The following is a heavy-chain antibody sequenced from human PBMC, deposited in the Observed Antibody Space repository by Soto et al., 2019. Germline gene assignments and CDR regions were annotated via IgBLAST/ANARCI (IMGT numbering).Heavy chain of an antibody. V-gene: IGHV1-18*01. D-gene: IGHD3-22*01. Sequence: ASVKVSCKASGYTFTSYGISWVRQAPGQGLEWMGWISAYNGNTNYAQKLQGRVTMTTDTSTSTAYMELRSLRSDDTAVYYCARDLYDYYDSSGMNSNWFDPWGQGTLVTV. CDR1: GYTFTSYG. CDR3: ARDLYDYYDSSGMNSNWFDP. J-gene: IGHJ5*02. CDR2: ISAYNGNT.